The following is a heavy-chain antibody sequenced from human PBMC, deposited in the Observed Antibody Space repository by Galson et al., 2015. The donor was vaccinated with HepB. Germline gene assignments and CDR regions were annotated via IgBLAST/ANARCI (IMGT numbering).Heavy chain of an antibody. D-gene: IGHD6-13*01. Sequence: SETLSLTCAVYGGSFSGYYWSWIRQPPGKGLEWIGEINHSGSTNYNPSLKSRVTISVDTSKNQFSLKLSSVTAADTAVYYCARSKSIAAAGIGYYYYGMDVWGQGTTVTVSS. V-gene: IGHV4-34*01. CDR3: ARSKSIAAAGIGYYYYGMDV. CDR2: INHSGST. CDR1: GGSFSGYY. J-gene: IGHJ6*02.